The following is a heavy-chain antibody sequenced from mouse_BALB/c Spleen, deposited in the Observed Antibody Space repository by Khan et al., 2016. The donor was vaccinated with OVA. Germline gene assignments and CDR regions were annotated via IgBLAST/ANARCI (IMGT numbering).Heavy chain of an antibody. CDR3: TRSYDSYYFDY. V-gene: IGHV1-5*01. Sequence: EVQLQQSGTVLARPGASVKMSCKASGYSFTNYWMHWVKQRPGQGLEWIGAIYPGISDTRYNQKFEGKAKLTVVTSASTAYMEFSSLTNEDSAVYYCTRSYDSYYFDYWGQGTTLTVSS. J-gene: IGHJ2*01. D-gene: IGHD2-4*01. CDR1: GYSFTNYW. CDR2: IYPGISDT.